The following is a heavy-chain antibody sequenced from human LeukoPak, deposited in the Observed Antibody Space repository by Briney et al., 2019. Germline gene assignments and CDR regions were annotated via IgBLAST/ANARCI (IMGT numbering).Heavy chain of an antibody. J-gene: IGHJ4*02. CDR2: INHSGST. V-gene: IGHV4-34*01. CDR1: GGSFSGYY. CDR3: ARAYCSSTSCPGYFDY. Sequence: PPETLSLTCAVYGGSFSGYYWSWIRQPPGKGLEWIGEINHSGSTNYNPSLKSRVTISVDTSKNQFSLKLSSVTAADTAVYYCARAYCSSTSCPGYFDYWGQGTLVTVSS. D-gene: IGHD2-2*01.